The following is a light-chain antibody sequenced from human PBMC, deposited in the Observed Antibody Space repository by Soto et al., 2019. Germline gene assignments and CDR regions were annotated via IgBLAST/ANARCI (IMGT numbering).Light chain of an antibody. J-gene: IGLJ7*01. CDR2: EGS. CDR3: CSYAGSSTSV. V-gene: IGLV2-23*01. Sequence: QSALTQPASVSGSPGQSITISCTGTSSDVGSYNLVSWYQQHPGKAPKLMIYEGSKRPSGVSNRFSGSKSGNTASLTISGLQSEGEADYYFCSYAGSSTSVFGGGTQLTVL. CDR1: SSDVGSYNL.